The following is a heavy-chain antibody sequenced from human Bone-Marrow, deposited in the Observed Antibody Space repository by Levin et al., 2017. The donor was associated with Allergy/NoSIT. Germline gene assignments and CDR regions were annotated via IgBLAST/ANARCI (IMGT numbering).Heavy chain of an antibody. CDR2: IYYSGSS. D-gene: IGHD3-16*02. CDR1: GVSVSNSRYY. CDR3: AKLADYVWGSFRTDFDY. J-gene: IGHJ4*02. V-gene: IGHV4-39*01. Sequence: SETLSLTCTVSGVSVSNSRYYWAWIRQPPGKRLEWIGTIYYSGSSDYNPSLKSRVTMSLETSRNQFSLNLKSVTAADTAVYYGAKLADYVWGSFRTDFDYWGQGTRVSVSS.